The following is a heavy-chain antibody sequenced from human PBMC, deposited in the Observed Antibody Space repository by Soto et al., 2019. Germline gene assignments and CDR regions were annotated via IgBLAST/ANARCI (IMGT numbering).Heavy chain of an antibody. J-gene: IGHJ6*02. CDR2: IYYSGST. CDR1: GGSISSGGYY. D-gene: IGHD4-17*01. Sequence: PSETLSLTCTVSGGSISSGGYYWSWIRQHPXKGLEWIGYIYYSGSTYYNPSLKSRVTISVDTSKNQFSLKLSSVTAADTAVYYCATTTVTAEVSYYYYGMDVWGQGTTVTVSS. V-gene: IGHV4-31*03. CDR3: ATTTVTAEVSYYYYGMDV.